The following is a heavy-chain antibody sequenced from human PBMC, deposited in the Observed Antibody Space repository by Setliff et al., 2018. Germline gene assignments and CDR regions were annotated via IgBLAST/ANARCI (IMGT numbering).Heavy chain of an antibody. CDR1: GYTFTSHY. V-gene: IGHV1-46*01. J-gene: IGHJ3*02. CDR3: AGDVFPYHYEGAFDI. CDR2: INSSSGRT. D-gene: IGHD3-22*01. Sequence: GASVKVSCKASGYTFTSHYMHWVRQAPGLGLEWMGTINSSSGRTSYAQKFQGRVTMTRDTSTSTVHMDMSSLRSEDTAVYYCAGDVFPYHYEGAFDIWGQGTMVTVSS.